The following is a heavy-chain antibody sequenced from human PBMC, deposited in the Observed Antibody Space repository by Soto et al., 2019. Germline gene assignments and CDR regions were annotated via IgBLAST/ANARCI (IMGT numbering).Heavy chain of an antibody. J-gene: IGHJ6*03. CDR1: GGSISSYY. Sequence: SETLSLTCTVFGGSISSYYWSWILQPPGKGLEWIGYIYYSGSTNYNPSLKSRVTISVDTSKNQFSLKLSSVTAADTAVYYCARVDPAHPYYYYYYYMDFWGKGTTVTVSS. CDR2: IYYSGST. D-gene: IGHD2-2*01. CDR3: ARVDPAHPYYYYYYYMDF. V-gene: IGHV4-59*01.